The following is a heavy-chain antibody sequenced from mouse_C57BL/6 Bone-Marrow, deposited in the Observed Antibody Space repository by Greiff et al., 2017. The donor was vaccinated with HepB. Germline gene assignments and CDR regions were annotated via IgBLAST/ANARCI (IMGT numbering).Heavy chain of an antibody. CDR2: IYPGSGST. CDR3: SRLNNWDESDYFDY. J-gene: IGHJ2*01. D-gene: IGHD4-1*01. CDR1: GYTFTSYW. Sequence: QVQLQQPGAELVKPGASVKMSCKASGYTFTSYWITWVKQRPGQGLEWIGDIYPGSGSTNYNEKFKSKATLTVDTSSSTAYMQLISLTSEDSAVYYCSRLNNWDESDYFDYWGQGTTLTVSS. V-gene: IGHV1-55*01.